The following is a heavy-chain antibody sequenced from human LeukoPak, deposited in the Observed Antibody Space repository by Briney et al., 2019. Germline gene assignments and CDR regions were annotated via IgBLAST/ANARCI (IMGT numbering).Heavy chain of an antibody. CDR3: ARDQLQTRSAFDI. Sequence: SVKVSCKASGGTFSSYAISWVRQAPGQGLEWMGGIIPIFGTANYAQKFQGRVTITTDESTSTAYMELSSLRSEDTAVYYRARDQLQTRSAFDIWGQGTMVTVSS. D-gene: IGHD2-2*01. CDR2: IIPIFGTA. CDR1: GGTFSSYA. J-gene: IGHJ3*02. V-gene: IGHV1-69*05.